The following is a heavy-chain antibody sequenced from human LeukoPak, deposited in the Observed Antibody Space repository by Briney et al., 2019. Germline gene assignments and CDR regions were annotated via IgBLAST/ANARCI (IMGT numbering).Heavy chain of an antibody. D-gene: IGHD4-17*01. J-gene: IGHJ3*02. Sequence: GASVKVSCKASGYTFTSYYMHWVRQAPGQGLEWMGIINPSGGSTSYAQKFQGRVTMTRDTSTSTVYMELSSLRSEDTAVYYCARVHDYGDYEHYDAFDIWGQGTMVTVSS. CDR2: INPSGGST. CDR3: ARVHDYGDYEHYDAFDI. V-gene: IGHV1-46*01. CDR1: GYTFTSYY.